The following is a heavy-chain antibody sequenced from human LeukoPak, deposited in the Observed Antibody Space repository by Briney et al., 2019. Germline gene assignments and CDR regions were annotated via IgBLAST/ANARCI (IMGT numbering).Heavy chain of an antibody. Sequence: GGSLRLSCAASGFTFSSYSMNWVRQAPGEGLEWVSSISSSSSYIYYADSVKGRFTISRDNAKNSLYLQMNSLRAEDTAVYYCARRSAAGGHYFDYWGQGTLVTVSS. CDR2: ISSSSSYI. D-gene: IGHD6-13*01. CDR3: ARRSAAGGHYFDY. CDR1: GFTFSSYS. V-gene: IGHV3-21*01. J-gene: IGHJ4*02.